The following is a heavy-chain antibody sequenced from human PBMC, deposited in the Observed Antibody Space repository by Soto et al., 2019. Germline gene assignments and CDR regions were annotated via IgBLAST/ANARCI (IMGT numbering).Heavy chain of an antibody. D-gene: IGHD6-13*01. CDR3: AIRVWGQQLVNFDP. V-gene: IGHV1-8*01. Sequence: QVQLVQSGAEVKKPGASVKVSCKASGYTFTSYDIDWVRQATGQGLEWMGWMNPNSGNTGYAQKFQGRVTMTRNTSISTAYMELSSLRSEDTAVYYCAIRVWGQQLVNFDPWGQGTLVTVSS. CDR2: MNPNSGNT. J-gene: IGHJ5*02. CDR1: GYTFTSYD.